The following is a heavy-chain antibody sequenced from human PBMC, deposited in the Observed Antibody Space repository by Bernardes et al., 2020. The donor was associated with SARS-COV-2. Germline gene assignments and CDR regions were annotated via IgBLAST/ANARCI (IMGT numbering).Heavy chain of an antibody. J-gene: IGHJ4*02. CDR1: GFSFSSYT. CDR3: ARVAGDDDVWGSYRIYYFEY. Sequence: GGSLRLSRVASGFSFSSYTMSWVRQAPGKGLEWVASITSSSSYIYYADSVRGRLTISRDNAKNSVYLQMTSLRADDTAVYYCARVAGDDDVWGSYRIYYFEYWGQGTLVTVSS. CDR2: ITSSSSYI. D-gene: IGHD3-16*02. V-gene: IGHV3-21*01.